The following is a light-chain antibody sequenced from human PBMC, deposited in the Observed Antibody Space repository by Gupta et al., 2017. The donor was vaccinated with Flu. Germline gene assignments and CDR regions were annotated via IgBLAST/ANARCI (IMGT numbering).Light chain of an antibody. Sequence: NFMLTQPHSVSESPGKTVTISCTRSSGSIASNYVQWYQQRPGSAPTAVIYEADQRPSGVPDRFSCSIDISSTSASLTISGLKTEDDADYYCPSYDNSNLVVFGGGTKLTVL. V-gene: IGLV6-57*03. CDR1: SGSIASNY. CDR3: PSYDNSNLVV. J-gene: IGLJ2*01. CDR2: EAD.